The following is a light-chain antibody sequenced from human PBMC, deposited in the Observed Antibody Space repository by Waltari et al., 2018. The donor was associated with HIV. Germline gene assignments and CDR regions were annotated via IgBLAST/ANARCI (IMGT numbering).Light chain of an antibody. Sequence: DIQMTQSPSSLSASVGDRVTITSRPSQAISNSLAWYQQKPGKAPKLLLYAASRLESGVPSRFSGSRSGTDYALTISSLQPEDFAVYYCQQYFSPPPLTFGGGTKVEIK. CDR3: QQYFSPPPLT. J-gene: IGKJ4*01. CDR2: AAS. V-gene: IGKV1-NL1*01. CDR1: QAISNS.